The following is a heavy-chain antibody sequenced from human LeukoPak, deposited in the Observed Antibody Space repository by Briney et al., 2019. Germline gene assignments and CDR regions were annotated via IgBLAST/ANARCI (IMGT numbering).Heavy chain of an antibody. CDR3: ARDRSYYVSSGYWTFDY. D-gene: IGHD3-22*01. J-gene: IGHJ4*02. V-gene: IGHV3-48*01. Sequence: GGSLRLSCAASGFIFNSYGMHWVRQAPGRGLEWVSYISSSSSSIYYADSVKGRFTISRDNAKNSLYLQMNSLRAEDAAVYYCARDRSYYVSSGYWTFDYWGQGTLVTVSS. CDR1: GFIFNSYG. CDR2: ISSSSSSI.